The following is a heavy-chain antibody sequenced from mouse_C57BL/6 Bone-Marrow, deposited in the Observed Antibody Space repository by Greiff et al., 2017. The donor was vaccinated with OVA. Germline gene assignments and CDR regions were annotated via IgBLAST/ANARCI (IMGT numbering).Heavy chain of an antibody. CDR2: INPSTGGT. D-gene: IGHD2-4*01. Sequence: VQLQQSGPELVKPGASVKISCKASGYSFTGYYMNWVKQSPEKSLEWIGEINPSTGGTTYNQKFKAKATLTVDKSSSTAYMQLKSLTSEDSAVYYCARSYYDYDDGTVGWFAYWGQGTLVTVSA. CDR3: ARSYYDYDDGTVGWFAY. J-gene: IGHJ3*01. CDR1: GYSFTGYY. V-gene: IGHV1-42*01.